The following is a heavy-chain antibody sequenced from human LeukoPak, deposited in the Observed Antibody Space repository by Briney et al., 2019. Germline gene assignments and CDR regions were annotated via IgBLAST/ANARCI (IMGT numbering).Heavy chain of an antibody. Sequence: SPTLSLTFAISGDSVSSNSAAWNWLRQSPSRGLEWLGRTYYRSKWYNDYAVSVKSRITINPDTSKNQFSLQLNSVTPEDTAVYYCARALNRGELRGVFDYWGQGTLVTVSS. V-gene: IGHV6-1*01. CDR1: GDSVSSNSAA. J-gene: IGHJ4*02. CDR3: ARALNRGELRGVFDY. D-gene: IGHD1-26*01. CDR2: TYYRSKWYN.